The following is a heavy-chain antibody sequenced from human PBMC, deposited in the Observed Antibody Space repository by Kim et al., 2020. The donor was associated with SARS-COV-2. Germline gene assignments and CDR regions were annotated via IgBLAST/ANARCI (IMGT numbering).Heavy chain of an antibody. J-gene: IGHJ4*02. CDR1: GFTFSNVW. Sequence: GGSLRLSCAASGFTFSNVWMSWVRQAPGKGLEWVGRIKSKTDGEATDYAAPVKGRFTMSRDDSKNTLHLQMNSLETEDTGVYYCTTLLSAAGRGYWGQGTLAASSS. V-gene: IGHV3-15*01. CDR3: TTLLSAAGRGY. D-gene: IGHD6-13*01. CDR2: IKSKTDGEAT.